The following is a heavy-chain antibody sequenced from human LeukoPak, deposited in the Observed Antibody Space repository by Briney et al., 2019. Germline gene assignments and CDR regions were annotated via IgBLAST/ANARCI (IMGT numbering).Heavy chain of an antibody. CDR3: AKDLFSGAKRDY. CDR1: GFTFSSYW. D-gene: IGHD2-15*01. J-gene: IGHJ4*02. Sequence: GGSLRLSCAASGFTFSSYWMNWARQAPGKGLEWVASTNHNGNVNYYVDSVKGRFTISRDNSKNTLYLQMNSLRAEDTAVYYCAKDLFSGAKRDYWGQGTLVTVSS. V-gene: IGHV3-7*03. CDR2: TNHNGNVN.